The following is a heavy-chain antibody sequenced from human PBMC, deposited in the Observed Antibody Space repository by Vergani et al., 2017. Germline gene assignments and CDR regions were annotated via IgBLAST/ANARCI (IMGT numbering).Heavy chain of an antibody. CDR3: ASECPPGIAAAGTIKKVVDY. CDR2: IWYDGSNK. D-gene: IGHD6-13*01. Sequence: QVQLVESGGGVVQPGRSLRLSCAASGFTFSSYGMHWVRQAPGKGLEWVAVIWYDGSNKYYADSVKGRFTISRDNSKNTLYLQMNSLRAEDTAVYYCASECPPGIAAAGTIKKVVDYWGQGTLVTVSS. CDR1: GFTFSSYG. J-gene: IGHJ4*02. V-gene: IGHV3-33*01.